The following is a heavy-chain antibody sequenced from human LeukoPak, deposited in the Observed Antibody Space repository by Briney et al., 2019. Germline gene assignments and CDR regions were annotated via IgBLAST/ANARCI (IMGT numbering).Heavy chain of an antibody. V-gene: IGHV4-59*01. CDR1: GGSISSYY. CDR2: IYYTGAT. Sequence: SSETLSLTCTVSGGSISSYYWSWIRLPPGKGLEWIGYIYYTGATYYNPSLKSRVTISLDTSKNQFSLKLSSVTAADAAVYYCARAGYSYGTGYYFAYWGQGALVTVSS. CDR3: ARAGYSYGTGYYFAY. D-gene: IGHD5-18*01. J-gene: IGHJ4*02.